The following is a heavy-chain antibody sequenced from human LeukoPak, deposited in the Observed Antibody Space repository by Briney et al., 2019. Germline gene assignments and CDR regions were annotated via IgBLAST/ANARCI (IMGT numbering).Heavy chain of an antibody. V-gene: IGHV4-34*01. CDR3: ARWYYTGSGYYYDF. D-gene: IGHD3-22*01. CDR2: INHSGST. J-gene: IGHJ4*02. Sequence: PSETLSLTCAVYGGSFSGYYWSWIRQPPGKGLEWIGEINHSGSTYYNPSLKSRVTISVDTSKNQFSLKLSSVTAADTAFYYCARWYYTGSGYYYDFWGQGTLVTVSS. CDR1: GGSFSGYY.